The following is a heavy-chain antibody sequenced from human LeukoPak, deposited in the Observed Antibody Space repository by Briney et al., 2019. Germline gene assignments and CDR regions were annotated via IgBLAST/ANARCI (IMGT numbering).Heavy chain of an antibody. D-gene: IGHD3-22*01. Sequence: GSLRLSCAASGFTFSSYSISWVRQAPGKGLEWVSAISGSGGSTYYADSVKGRFTISRDNSKNTLYLQMNSLRAEDTAVYYCAKRLSGYYPLIDYWGQGTLVTVSS. CDR1: GFTFSSYS. J-gene: IGHJ4*02. V-gene: IGHV3-23*01. CDR3: AKRLSGYYPLIDY. CDR2: ISGSGGST.